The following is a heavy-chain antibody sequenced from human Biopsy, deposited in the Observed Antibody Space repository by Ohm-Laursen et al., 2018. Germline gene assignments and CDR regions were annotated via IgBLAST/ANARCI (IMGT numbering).Heavy chain of an antibody. D-gene: IGHD5-12*01. CDR2: IIPIVDIV. V-gene: IGHV1-69*04. CDR3: ARVAGGYAYYYGMDV. Sequence: ASVKVSCKASGDTFNKYGIFWVRQAPGQGLEWMGRIIPIVDIVNYAQRFQGRVTMTADKSTSTAYLDLSSLISEDTAVYYCARVAGGYAYYYGMDVWGQGTTVIVSS. J-gene: IGHJ6*02. CDR1: GDTFNKYG.